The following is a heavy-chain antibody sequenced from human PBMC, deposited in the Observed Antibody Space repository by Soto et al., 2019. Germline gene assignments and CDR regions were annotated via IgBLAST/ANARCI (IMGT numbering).Heavy chain of an antibody. J-gene: IGHJ4*02. D-gene: IGHD1-26*01. V-gene: IGHV3-21*01. CDR2: IGTSGSYI. CDR1: GFIFSRYS. CDR3: ARGSAFIGLDY. Sequence: PGGSLRLSCAVSGFIFSRYSMNWVRQAPGKGLEWVSSIGTSGSYIYDTDSVKGRFTISRDNTKDSLYLQVNSLRAEDTAIYYCARGSAFIGLDYWGQGT.